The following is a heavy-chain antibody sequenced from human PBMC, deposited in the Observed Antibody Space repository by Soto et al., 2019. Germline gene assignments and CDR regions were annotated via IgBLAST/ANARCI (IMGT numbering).Heavy chain of an antibody. Sequence: ASVKVSCKASGYTFTSYGISWVRQAPGQGLEWMGWISAYNGNTNYAQKLQGRVTMTTDTSTSTAYMELRSLRSDDTAVYYCAREVGSYCSGGSCGYYYYYYYMDVWGKGTTVTVPS. CDR2: ISAYNGNT. J-gene: IGHJ6*03. V-gene: IGHV1-18*01. D-gene: IGHD2-15*01. CDR3: AREVGSYCSGGSCGYYYYYYYMDV. CDR1: GYTFTSYG.